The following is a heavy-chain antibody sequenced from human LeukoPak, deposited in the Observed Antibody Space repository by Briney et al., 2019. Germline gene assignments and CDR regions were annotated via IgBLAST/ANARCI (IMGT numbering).Heavy chain of an antibody. CDR2: ISDTGGSR. Sequence: PGESLRLSCSASGFTFSSHAMHWVRQAPGKGREFVAVISDTGGSRYSADSVKDRFTISRDNSKNTLYLQMSSLRPEDTAVYYCVRDLWGFDYWGQGTLVTVSS. CDR1: GFTFSSHA. J-gene: IGHJ4*02. CDR3: VRDLWGFDY. V-gene: IGHV3-64D*09. D-gene: IGHD2/OR15-2a*01.